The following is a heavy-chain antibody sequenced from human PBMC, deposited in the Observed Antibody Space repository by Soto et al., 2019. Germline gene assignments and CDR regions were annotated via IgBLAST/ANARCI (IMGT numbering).Heavy chain of an antibody. CDR3: ARGRGGDYGGNSGYFDY. D-gene: IGHD4-17*01. Sequence: QVQLVESGGGVVQPGGSLRLSCAASGFTFSGFGMHWVRQAPGKGLEWVAVIWYDGNDKYYADSVKGRFSVSRDNSKNTLYLQMNSLRAEDTAVYCCARGRGGDYGGNSGYFDYWGQGTLVTVSS. J-gene: IGHJ4*02. CDR1: GFTFSGFG. CDR2: IWYDGNDK. V-gene: IGHV3-33*01.